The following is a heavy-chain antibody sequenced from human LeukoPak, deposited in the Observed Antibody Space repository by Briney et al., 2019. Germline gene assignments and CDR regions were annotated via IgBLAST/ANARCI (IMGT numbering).Heavy chain of an antibody. CDR3: ARQDGRALYYFDY. V-gene: IGHV5-51*01. CDR1: GYSFTYYW. J-gene: IGHJ4*02. CDR2: IYPADSDT. D-gene: IGHD5-24*01. Sequence: NSGESLKVSCKGSGYSFTYYWIGWVRQMPGKGLEWMGIIYPADSDTRYSPSFQGQVTISADKSTSTAYLQWSSLKASDTATYYCARQDGRALYYFDYWGQGTLVTVSS.